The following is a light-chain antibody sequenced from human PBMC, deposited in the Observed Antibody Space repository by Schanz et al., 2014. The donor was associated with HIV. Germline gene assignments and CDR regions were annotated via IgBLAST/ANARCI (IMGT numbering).Light chain of an antibody. CDR3: SSLTTSSAPV. J-gene: IGLJ1*01. V-gene: IGLV2-14*03. Sequence: QSALTQPASVSGSPGQSITISCTGTSSDVGYYKYVSWYQQHPGKAPKVVIYGVFHRPSGISNRFSGSKSGNTASLTISGLQPEDEADYYCSSLTTSSAPVFGTGTKLTVL. CDR2: GVF. CDR1: SSDVGYYKY.